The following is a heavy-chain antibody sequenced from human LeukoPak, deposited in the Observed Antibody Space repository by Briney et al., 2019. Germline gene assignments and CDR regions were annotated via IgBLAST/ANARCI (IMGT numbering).Heavy chain of an antibody. D-gene: IGHD6-13*01. V-gene: IGHV3-7*05. Sequence: GGSLRLSCAASGFTFSSYWVTWVRQAPGKGLGWVANINQDGSEKYYVDSVKGRFTISRDNAKNSLSLQMNSLTVEVTAVYYCARVLTGIAAAGTDAFDVWGQGTTVTVSS. CDR1: GFTFSSYW. CDR3: ARVLTGIAAAGTDAFDV. CDR2: INQDGSEK. J-gene: IGHJ3*01.